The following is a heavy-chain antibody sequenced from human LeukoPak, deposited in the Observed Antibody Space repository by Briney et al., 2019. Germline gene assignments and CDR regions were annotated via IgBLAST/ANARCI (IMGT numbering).Heavy chain of an antibody. CDR2: ISSGSSYI. J-gene: IGHJ3*02. Sequence: GGSLRLSCAASGFTFSSYSMNWVRQAPGKGLEWVSSISSGSSYIFYADSLKGRFIISRDNAKNSLYLQMNSLRAEDTAVYYCARGPTTIAARPGSFDIWGQGTMVTVSS. CDR3: ARGPTTIAARPGSFDI. CDR1: GFTFSSYS. D-gene: IGHD6-6*01. V-gene: IGHV3-21*01.